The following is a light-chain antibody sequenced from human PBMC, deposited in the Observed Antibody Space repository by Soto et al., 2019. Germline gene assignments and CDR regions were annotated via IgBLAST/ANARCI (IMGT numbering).Light chain of an antibody. CDR1: QTVNTC. J-gene: IGKJ1*01. Sequence: DIQMTQSPSTLSASVGDRVTITCRASQTVNTCVAWYQQKPGKVTQVLIYDASSLEVGVPSRFSGSGSGTEFTLTISSLQPDDSAIYYCLQYDSLWTFGPGTKVDIK. CDR3: LQYDSLWT. V-gene: IGKV1-5*01. CDR2: DAS.